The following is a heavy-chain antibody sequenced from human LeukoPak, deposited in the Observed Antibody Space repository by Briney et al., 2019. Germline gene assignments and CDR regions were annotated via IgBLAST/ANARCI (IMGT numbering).Heavy chain of an antibody. Sequence: GGSLRLSCAASGFTFSSYSMNWVRQAPGKGLEWVSSISSSSSYIYYADSVKGRFTISRDNAKNSLYLQMNSLRAEDTAVYYCARDGGVVIADIWGQGTMVTVSS. CDR3: ARDGGVVIADI. V-gene: IGHV3-21*01. CDR2: ISSSSSYI. J-gene: IGHJ3*02. D-gene: IGHD3-3*01. CDR1: GFTFSSYS.